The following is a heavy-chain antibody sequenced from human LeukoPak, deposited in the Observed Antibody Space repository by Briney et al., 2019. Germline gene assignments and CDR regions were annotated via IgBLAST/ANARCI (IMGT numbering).Heavy chain of an antibody. CDR1: GFTVSSNY. D-gene: IGHD5-12*01. Sequence: GGSLRLSCAASGFTVSSNYMSWVRQAPGKGLEWVSVIYSGGSTYYADSVKGRFTISRDNSKNTLYLQMNSLRAEDTAVYYCASHSGYDTYYYYGMDVWGQGTTVTVSS. J-gene: IGHJ6*02. CDR3: ASHSGYDTYYYYGMDV. V-gene: IGHV3-66*01. CDR2: IYSGGST.